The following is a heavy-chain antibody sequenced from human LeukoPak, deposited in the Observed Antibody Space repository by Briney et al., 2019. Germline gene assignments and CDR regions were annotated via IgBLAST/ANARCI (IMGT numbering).Heavy chain of an antibody. CDR3: ASDSSGYYWYDC. CDR2: IYYSGRT. D-gene: IGHD3-22*01. V-gene: IGHV4-39*07. CDR1: GGSISSSSYY. J-gene: IGHJ5*01. Sequence: SETLSLTCTVSGGSISSSSYYWGWIRQPPGKGLEWIGSIYYSGRTYYNPSLKSRVTISVDTSKNQFSLKLSSVTAADAAVYYCASDSSGYYWYDCWGQGTLVTISS.